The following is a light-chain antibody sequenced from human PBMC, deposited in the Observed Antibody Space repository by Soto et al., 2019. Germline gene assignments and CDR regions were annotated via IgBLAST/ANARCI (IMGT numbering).Light chain of an antibody. Sequence: QSALTQPPSASGSPGQSVTISCTGTSSDVGGYDYVSWYQQHPGKAPKLMIYEVSKRPSGVPDRFSGSKSGNTASLTVSGLQAEHEADYYCSSYAGSNILVFGGGTKVTVL. CDR1: SSDVGGYDY. V-gene: IGLV2-8*01. CDR3: SSYAGSNILV. J-gene: IGLJ2*01. CDR2: EVS.